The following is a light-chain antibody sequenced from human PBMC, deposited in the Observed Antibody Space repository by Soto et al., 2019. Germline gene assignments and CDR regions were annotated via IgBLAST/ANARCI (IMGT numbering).Light chain of an antibody. Sequence: EIGWTQSPGTLSLSPGERATLSCRASQSVSRSYLAWYQQKPGQAPRLLIYGASSRATGIPDRFSGSGSGTDFTLTISRLEPEDFAVYYCQQNGSSPRTFGQGTKVEIK. CDR3: QQNGSSPRT. V-gene: IGKV3-20*01. CDR2: GAS. CDR1: QSVSRSY. J-gene: IGKJ1*01.